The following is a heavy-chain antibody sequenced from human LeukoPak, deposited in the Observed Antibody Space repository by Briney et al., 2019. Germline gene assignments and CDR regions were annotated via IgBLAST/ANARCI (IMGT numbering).Heavy chain of an antibody. CDR1: GFTFDDYA. J-gene: IGHJ4*02. V-gene: IGHV3-9*01. CDR3: AKDTAQGPS. CDR2: ISWNSGGI. Sequence: GGSLRLSCAASGFTFDDYAMHWVRQAPGKGLEWVSGISWNSGGIGYADSVKGRFTISRDNAKNSLYLQMNSLRAEDTALYYCAKDTAQGPSWGQGTLVTVSS.